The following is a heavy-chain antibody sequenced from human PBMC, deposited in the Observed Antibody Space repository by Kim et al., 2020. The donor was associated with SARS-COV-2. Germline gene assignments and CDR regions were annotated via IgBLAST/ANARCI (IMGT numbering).Heavy chain of an antibody. CDR3: ARVDCSGGSCYPLDY. Sequence: DSVKGRFTISRDNAKNSLYLQMNSLRAEDTAVYYCARVDCSGGSCYPLDYWGQGTLVTVSS. D-gene: IGHD2-15*01. J-gene: IGHJ4*02. V-gene: IGHV3-21*01.